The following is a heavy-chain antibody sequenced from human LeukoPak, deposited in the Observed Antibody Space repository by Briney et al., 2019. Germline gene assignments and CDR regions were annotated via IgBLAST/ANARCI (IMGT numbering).Heavy chain of an antibody. D-gene: IGHD2-21*02. CDR1: GGSISSSSYY. CDR2: IYYSGST. CDR3: ARAEGVTTGYFDY. V-gene: IGHV4-39*07. Sequence: ETLSLTCTVSGGSISSSSYYWGWIRQPPGKGLEWIGSIYYSGSTYYNPSLKSRVTISVDTSKNQFSLKLSSVTAADTAVYYCARAEGVTTGYFDYWGQGTLVTVSS. J-gene: IGHJ4*02.